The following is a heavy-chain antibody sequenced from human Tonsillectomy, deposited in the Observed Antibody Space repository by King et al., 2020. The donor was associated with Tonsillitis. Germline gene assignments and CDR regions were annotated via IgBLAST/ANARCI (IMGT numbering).Heavy chain of an antibody. Sequence: VQLVESGGGLVKPGGSLRLSCAASGFTFSSHTMNWVRQAPGKGLEWVSSISSSGNYIYYAESMKGRFTISRDNPKKSLYLQMNSLRAEDTAVYYCARVVIQSDLYYYALDVWGQGTTVTVSS. CDR1: GFTFSSHT. V-gene: IGHV3-21*01. CDR3: ARVVIQSDLYYYALDV. D-gene: IGHD4-23*01. CDR2: ISSSGNYI. J-gene: IGHJ6*02.